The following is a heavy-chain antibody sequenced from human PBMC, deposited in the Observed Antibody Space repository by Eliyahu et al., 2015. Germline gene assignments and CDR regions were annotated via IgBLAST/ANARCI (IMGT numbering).Heavy chain of an antibody. J-gene: IGHJ4*02. CDR2: IHSSGNT. CDR1: GDSLSDYY. CDR3: ARDGTQYTSYYDSSGYYF. V-gene: IGHV4-4*07. D-gene: IGHD3-22*01. Sequence: QLQLQESGPGLVKSSETLSLICTVSGDSLSDYYWSWIRQPAGKGLEWIGRIHSSGNTNYNPSLKGRVTMSVNRSKNQFYLNLTSVTAADTAVYYCARDGTQYTSYYDSSGYYFWGQGSLVSVSS.